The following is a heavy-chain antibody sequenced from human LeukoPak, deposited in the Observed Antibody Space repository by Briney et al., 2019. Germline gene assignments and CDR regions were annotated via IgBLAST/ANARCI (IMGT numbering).Heavy chain of an antibody. V-gene: IGHV3-30*18. D-gene: IGHD6-25*01. CDR2: ISYDGSNE. Sequence: GGSLRLSCAASGFTFSSYGMHWVRQAPGKGLEWLAVISYDGSNEYYAHSVKGRFTISRDSSKNTLFLQMNSLRPEDTAVYYCAKARGTYYFDCWGQGTLVTVSS. CDR3: AKARGTYYFDC. CDR1: GFTFSSYG. J-gene: IGHJ4*02.